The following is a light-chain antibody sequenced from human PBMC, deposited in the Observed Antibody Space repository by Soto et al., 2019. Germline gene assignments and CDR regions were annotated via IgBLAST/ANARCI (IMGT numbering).Light chain of an antibody. CDR2: GAF. CDR1: QSVSSN. V-gene: IGKV3-15*01. CDR3: QQYNDWPLT. J-gene: IGKJ1*01. Sequence: EIVMTQSPVTLSVSPGERATLSCRASQSVSSNLAWYQQKPGQAPSLLIYGAFTRATGIPARFSGTGSGTEFALTISSLQSADFALYYCQQYNDWPLTFGQGTKVDI.